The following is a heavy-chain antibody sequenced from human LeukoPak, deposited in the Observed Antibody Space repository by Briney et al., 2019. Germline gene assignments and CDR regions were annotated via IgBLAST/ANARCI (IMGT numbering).Heavy chain of an antibody. V-gene: IGHV3-23*01. D-gene: IGHD2-2*02. Sequence: GGSLKLSCAASEFTFSTIAMGWFRQAPGKGLDWVSGFSGGDGSTSYADSVKGRFTISRDNSKNTLYLQMNSLRAEDTAVYYCAKGKVVPATIYDYWGQGTLVTVSS. J-gene: IGHJ4*02. CDR2: FSGGDGST. CDR1: EFTFSTIA. CDR3: AKGKVVPATIYDY.